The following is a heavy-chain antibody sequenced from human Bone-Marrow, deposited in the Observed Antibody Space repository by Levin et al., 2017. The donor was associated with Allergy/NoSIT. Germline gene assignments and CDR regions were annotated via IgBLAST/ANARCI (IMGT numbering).Heavy chain of an antibody. CDR3: ARGRVAWFGGLYAFDI. J-gene: IGHJ3*02. CDR1: GDSVSSNSAA. CDR2: TYYRSKWYN. D-gene: IGHD3-10*01. Sequence: KSSETLSLTCAISGDSVSSNSAAWNWIRQSPSRGLEWLGRTYYRSKWYNDYAVSVKSRITINPDTSKNQFSLQLNSVTPEDTAVYYCARGRVAWFGGLYAFDIWGQGTMVTVSS. V-gene: IGHV6-1*01.